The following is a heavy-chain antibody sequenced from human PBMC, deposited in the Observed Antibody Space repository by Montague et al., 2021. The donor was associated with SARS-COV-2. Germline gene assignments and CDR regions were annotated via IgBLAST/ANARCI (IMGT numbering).Heavy chain of an antibody. D-gene: IGHD3-22*01. CDR3: AREERIAILIVVITHAFDI. Sequence: SLRLSCAASGFTFSSYEMNWVRQAPGKGLEWVSYISSSGSTIYYADSXKGRFTISRDNAKNSLYLQMNSLRAEDTAVYYCAREERIAILIVVITHAFDIWGQGTMVTVSS. CDR1: GFTFSSYE. J-gene: IGHJ3*02. V-gene: IGHV3-48*03. CDR2: ISSSGSTI.